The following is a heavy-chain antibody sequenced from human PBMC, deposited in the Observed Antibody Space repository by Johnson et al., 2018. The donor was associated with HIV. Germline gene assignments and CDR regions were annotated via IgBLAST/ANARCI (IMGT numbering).Heavy chain of an antibody. CDR2: IGTAGDT. CDR1: GFTVSSYD. V-gene: IGHV3-13*01. Sequence: MLLVESGGGMVQPGGSLRLSCAASGFTVSSYDMHWVRQATGKGLEWVSAIGTAGDTYYPGSVKGRFTISRENAKNSLYLQMNSLRAGDTAVYYCARSYNWNDGLDAFDIWGQGTMVTVSS. CDR3: ARSYNWNDGLDAFDI. D-gene: IGHD1-20*01. J-gene: IGHJ3*02.